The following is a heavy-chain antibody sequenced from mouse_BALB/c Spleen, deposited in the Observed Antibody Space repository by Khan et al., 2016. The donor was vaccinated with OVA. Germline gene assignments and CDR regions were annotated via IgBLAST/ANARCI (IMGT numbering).Heavy chain of an antibody. CDR3: TSSVYDAYADAMDD. V-gene: IGHV3-2*02. J-gene: IGHJ4*01. D-gene: IGHD2-2*01. CDR2: ISFSGST. Sequence: VQLKESGPGLVKPSQSLSLTCTVTGYSITSDFAWNWVRQFPGNKLEWMGYISFSGSTSYDPSLKSRLSITRDTSKNQFFLQLSSVTTEDTAAYCCTSSVYDAYADAMDDWGQGISVTVSS. CDR1: GYSITSDFA.